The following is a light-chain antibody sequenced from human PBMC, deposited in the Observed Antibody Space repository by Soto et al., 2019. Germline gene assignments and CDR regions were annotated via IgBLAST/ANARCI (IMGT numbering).Light chain of an antibody. CDR2: DAS. CDR3: QQRSNWTPIT. V-gene: IGKV3-11*01. CDR1: QSVSSY. Sequence: EIVLTQSPATLSLSPGERATLSCRASQSVSSYLAWYQQKPGQAPRLLIYDASTRPTGIPARLSGSGSGTDFTLIISSLEHADFAASYCQQRSNWTPITFGQGTQLEIK. J-gene: IGKJ5*01.